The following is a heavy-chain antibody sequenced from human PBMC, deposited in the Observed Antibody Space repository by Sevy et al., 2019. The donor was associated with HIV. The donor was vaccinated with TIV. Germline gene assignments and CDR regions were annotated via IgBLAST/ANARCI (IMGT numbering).Heavy chain of an antibody. Sequence: ASVKVSCKASGGTFSSYAISWVRQAPGQGLEWMGGIIPIFGTANYAQKFQGRVTITADESTSTAYMGLSSLRSEDTAVYYCASGISYYYDSSGYSNGDAFDIWGQGTMVTVSS. CDR3: ASGISYYYDSSGYSNGDAFDI. D-gene: IGHD3-22*01. CDR2: IIPIFGTA. CDR1: GGTFSSYA. V-gene: IGHV1-69*13. J-gene: IGHJ3*02.